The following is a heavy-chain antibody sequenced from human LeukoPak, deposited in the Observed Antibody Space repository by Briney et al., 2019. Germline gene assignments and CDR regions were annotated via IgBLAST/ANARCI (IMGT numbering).Heavy chain of an antibody. CDR2: IRYDSSKR. J-gene: IGHJ4*02. V-gene: IGHV3-33*08. CDR1: GFSFSNYG. CDR3: ARDPVKGYSYGYTDY. Sequence: GGSLRLSCAASGFSFSNYGMNWVRQAPGKGLEWVADIRYDSSKRHYVDSVKGRFTISRDNSKNTLYLEMGSLRAEDTAVYYCARDPVKGYSYGYTDYWGQGTLVTVSS. D-gene: IGHD5-18*01.